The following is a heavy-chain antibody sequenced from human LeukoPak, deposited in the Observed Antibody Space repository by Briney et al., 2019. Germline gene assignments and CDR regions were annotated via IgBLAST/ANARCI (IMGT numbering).Heavy chain of an antibody. D-gene: IGHD3-16*01. CDR1: GFTLITND. Sequence: GGSLRLSCAASGFTLITNDMTWVPQAPGKGLEWVSVLYSDGNTKYADSVQGRFTISRDNSKNTLYLEMNSLSPDDTAVYYCARGVEPLAANTLAYWGQGTLVTVSS. CDR3: ARGVEPLAANTLAY. J-gene: IGHJ4*02. V-gene: IGHV3-53*01. CDR2: LYSDGNT.